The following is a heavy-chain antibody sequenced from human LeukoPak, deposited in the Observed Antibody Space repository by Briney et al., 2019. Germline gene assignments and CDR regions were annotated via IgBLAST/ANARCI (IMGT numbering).Heavy chain of an antibody. CDR1: GGSISSYY. Sequence: SETLSLTCTVSGGSISSYYWSWIRQPPGKGLEWIGYIYYSGSTNYNPSLKSRVTISVDTSKNQFSLKLSSVTAADTAVYYCAGDTMVRGVMGYYYGMDVWGQGTTVTVSS. V-gene: IGHV4-59*01. J-gene: IGHJ6*02. D-gene: IGHD3-10*01. CDR3: AGDTMVRGVMGYYYGMDV. CDR2: IYYSGST.